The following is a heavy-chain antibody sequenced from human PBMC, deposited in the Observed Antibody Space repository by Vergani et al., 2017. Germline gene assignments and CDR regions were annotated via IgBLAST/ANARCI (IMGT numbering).Heavy chain of an antibody. Sequence: EVQLVESGGGLVQPGGSLRLSCAASGFTFSSYEMNWVRQAPGKGLEWVSYISSSGSTIYFADSVKGRFTISRDNAKNSLYLQMNSLRAEDTAVYYCAKDGVGNTMVRGGPVMARVFDYWGQGTLVTVSS. J-gene: IGHJ4*02. CDR1: GFTFSSYE. V-gene: IGHV3-48*03. CDR3: AKDGVGNTMVRGGPVMARVFDY. D-gene: IGHD3-10*01. CDR2: ISSSGSTI.